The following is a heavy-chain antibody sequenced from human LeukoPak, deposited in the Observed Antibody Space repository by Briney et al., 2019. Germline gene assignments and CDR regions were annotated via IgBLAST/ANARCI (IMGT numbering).Heavy chain of an antibody. CDR1: GYTFTGYY. CDR3: ARDQTLGEFDP. V-gene: IGHV1-2*02. D-gene: IGHD3-3*01. Sequence: ASVKVSCKASGYTFTGYYMHWVRQAPGQGLEWMGWINPNSGGTNYAQKFQGRVTMTRDTSISTAYMELSSLRSEDTAVYYCARDQTLGEFDPWGQGTLVTVSS. J-gene: IGHJ5*02. CDR2: INPNSGGT.